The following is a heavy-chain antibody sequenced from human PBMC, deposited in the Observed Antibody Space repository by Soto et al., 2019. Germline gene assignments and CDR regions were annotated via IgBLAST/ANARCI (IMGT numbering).Heavy chain of an antibody. J-gene: IGHJ3*02. CDR2: ISGSGGST. Sequence: PGGSLRLSCAASGFTFSSYAMSWVRQAPGKGLEWVSAISGSGGSTYYADSVKGRFTISRDNSKNTLYLQMNSLRAEDTAVYYCAKDSSGWFGELFSGVSVLPDIWGQGTMVTVSS. V-gene: IGHV3-23*01. CDR3: AKDSSGWFGELFSGVSVLPDI. D-gene: IGHD3-10*01. CDR1: GFTFSSYA.